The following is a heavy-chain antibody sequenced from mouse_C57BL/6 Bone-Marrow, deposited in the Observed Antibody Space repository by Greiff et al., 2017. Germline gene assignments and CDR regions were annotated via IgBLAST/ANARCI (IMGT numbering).Heavy chain of an antibody. Sequence: VQLQQSGAELVRPGASVTLSCKASGYTFTDYEMHWVKQTPVHGLEWIGAIDPETGGTAYNQKFKGKAILTADKSSSTAYMELRSLTAEDSAVLYWTRGGYGYPYFDDWGQGTTLTVSS. V-gene: IGHV1-15*01. D-gene: IGHD2-2*01. J-gene: IGHJ2*01. CDR3: TRGGYGYPYFDD. CDR1: GYTFTDYE. CDR2: IDPETGGT.